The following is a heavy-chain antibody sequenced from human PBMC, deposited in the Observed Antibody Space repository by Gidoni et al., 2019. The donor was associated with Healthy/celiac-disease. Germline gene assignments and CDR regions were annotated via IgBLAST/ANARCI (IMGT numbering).Heavy chain of an antibody. D-gene: IGHD6-6*01. CDR1: GGSFSGYY. J-gene: IGHJ4*02. Sequence: QVQLQQLGAGLFKPSETLSLTCAVYGGSFSGYYWRWIRQPRGKGLEWIGEINHSGSTNYNPSHKSRVTISVDTSKNQFSLKLSSVTAADTAVYYCARVLIAARSPVDYWGQGTLVTVSS. CDR3: ARVLIAARSPVDY. V-gene: IGHV4-34*01. CDR2: INHSGST.